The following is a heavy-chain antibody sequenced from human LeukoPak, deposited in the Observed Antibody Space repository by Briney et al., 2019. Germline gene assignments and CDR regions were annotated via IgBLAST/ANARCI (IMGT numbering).Heavy chain of an antibody. V-gene: IGHV5-51*01. Sequence: GESLKISCKGSGYSFTSYWIGWVRQMPGKGLEWMGIIYPGDSDTRYSPSFQGQVTISADKSISTAYLQWSSLKASDTAMYYCVRLGREMATTPHFRYWGQGTLVTVSS. D-gene: IGHD5-24*01. CDR3: VRLGREMATTPHFRY. CDR1: GYSFTSYW. J-gene: IGHJ4*02. CDR2: IYPGDSDT.